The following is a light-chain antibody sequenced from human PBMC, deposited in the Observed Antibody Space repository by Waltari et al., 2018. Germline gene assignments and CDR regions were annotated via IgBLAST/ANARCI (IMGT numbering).Light chain of an antibody. CDR2: AAS. CDR1: QSISSY. CDR3: QQSYSTLRIT. Sequence: DIQMTQSPSSLSASVGDRVTITCRASQSISSYLNWYQQKPGKAPKLLIYAASSLQSGVPSRFSGSGSGTDFTLTISSLQPEDFATYYCQQSYSTLRITLGQGTRLEIK. J-gene: IGKJ5*01. V-gene: IGKV1-39*01.